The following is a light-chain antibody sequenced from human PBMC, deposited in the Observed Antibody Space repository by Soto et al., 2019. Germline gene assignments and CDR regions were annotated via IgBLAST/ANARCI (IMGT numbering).Light chain of an antibody. CDR3: GTWDSSLSGV. CDR1: SSNIGNNY. Sequence: QSVLTQPPSVSAAPGQKVTISCSGSSSNIGNNYVSWYQQLPGTAPKLLIYDNNKRPSGIPDRFSGSKSGTSATLRITGLHTDDEAHYYCGTWDSSLSGVFGGGTKLTVL. CDR2: DNN. V-gene: IGLV1-51*01. J-gene: IGLJ3*02.